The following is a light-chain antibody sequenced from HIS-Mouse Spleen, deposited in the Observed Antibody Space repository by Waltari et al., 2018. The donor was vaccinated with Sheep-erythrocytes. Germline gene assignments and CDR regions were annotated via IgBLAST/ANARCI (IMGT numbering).Light chain of an antibody. V-gene: IGLV2-23*01. CDR2: EGS. CDR1: SSDVGSYNL. Sequence: QSALTQPASVSGSPGQSITISCTGTSSDVGSYNLVSWYQQHPGKAPKIMIYEGSQRPSVVSNRFSGSTSGNTASLTISGLQAEDEADYYCCSYAGSSTPWVFGGGTKLTVL. CDR3: CSYAGSSTPWV. J-gene: IGLJ3*02.